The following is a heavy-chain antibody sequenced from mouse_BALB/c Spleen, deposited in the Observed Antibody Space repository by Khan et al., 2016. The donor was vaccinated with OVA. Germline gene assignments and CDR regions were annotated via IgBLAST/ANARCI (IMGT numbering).Heavy chain of an antibody. CDR1: GYSFTSYW. V-gene: IGHV1S82*01. CDR3: GRKYYGSNYFDY. J-gene: IGHJ2*01. CDR2: IHPSDSET. Sequence: QVQLKQSGAELVRPGASAKLSCKASGYSFTSYWMNWVKQRPGQGLERIGMIHPSDSETRLNQKFKDKATLHVDKSSSTAYMQHSSPTTDDSAVYYCGRKYYGSNYFDYRGQGTTLTNTS. D-gene: IGHD1-1*01.